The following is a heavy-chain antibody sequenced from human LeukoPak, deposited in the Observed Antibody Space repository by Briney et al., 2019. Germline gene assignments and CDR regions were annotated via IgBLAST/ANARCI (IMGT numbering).Heavy chain of an antibody. V-gene: IGHV7-4-1*02. Sequence: ASVKVSCKASGYTFTGYYMHWVRQAPGQGLEWMGWINIYTGNPTYAQGFTGRFVFSLDTSVSTAYLQISSLKAEDTAVYYCARDAATINFDYWGQGTLVTVSS. CDR3: ARDAATINFDY. CDR1: GYTFTGYY. CDR2: INIYTGNP. D-gene: IGHD5-24*01. J-gene: IGHJ4*02.